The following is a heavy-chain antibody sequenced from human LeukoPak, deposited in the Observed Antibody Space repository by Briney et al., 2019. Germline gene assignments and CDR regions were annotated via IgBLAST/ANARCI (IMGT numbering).Heavy chain of an antibody. CDR2: ISSNGGST. Sequence: GGSLRLSCAASGFTFSSYAMHWVRQAPGKGLEYVSAISSNGGSTYYANSVKGRFTISRDSSKNTLYLQMGSLRAEDMAVYYCAREVVVPAAGTWFDPWGQGTLVTVSS. D-gene: IGHD2-2*01. CDR3: AREVVVPAAGTWFDP. V-gene: IGHV3-64*01. J-gene: IGHJ5*02. CDR1: GFTFSSYA.